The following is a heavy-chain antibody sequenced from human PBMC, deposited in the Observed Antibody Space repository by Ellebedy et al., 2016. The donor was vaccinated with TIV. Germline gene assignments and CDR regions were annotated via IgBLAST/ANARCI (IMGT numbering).Heavy chain of an antibody. V-gene: IGHV5-51*01. Sequence: GESLKISCKGSGYSFTSYWIGWVRQMPGKGLEWMGIIYPGDSDTRYSPSFQGQVTISADKSISTAYLQWSSLKASDTAMYYCARSSGYSYPRTGDFDYWGQGTLVTVSS. J-gene: IGHJ4*02. CDR1: GYSFTSYW. CDR2: IYPGDSDT. D-gene: IGHD5-18*01. CDR3: ARSSGYSYPRTGDFDY.